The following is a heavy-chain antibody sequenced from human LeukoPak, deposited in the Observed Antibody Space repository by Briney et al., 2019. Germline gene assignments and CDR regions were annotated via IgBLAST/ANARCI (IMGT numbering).Heavy chain of an antibody. D-gene: IGHD3-16*02. CDR1: GFTLSSYA. V-gene: IGHV3-23*01. Sequence: GGSLRLSCAASGFTLSSYAMSWVRQAPGKGLQWVSGISSSGGSTYYVDSVKGRFTISTDNSKNTLYLQMNSLRAEDTAVYYCARSLSSRFSGPRRPYYFDSWAQGTLVTVFS. CDR2: ISSSGGST. J-gene: IGHJ4*02. CDR3: ARSLSSRFSGPRRPYYFDS.